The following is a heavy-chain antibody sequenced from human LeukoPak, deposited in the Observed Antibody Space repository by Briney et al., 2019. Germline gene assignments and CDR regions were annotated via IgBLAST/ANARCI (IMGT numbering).Heavy chain of an antibody. CDR3: ASVGTGYYYMDV. CDR1: GGSISSGDYY. V-gene: IGHV4-61*02. D-gene: IGHD3-10*01. J-gene: IGHJ6*03. Sequence: SETLSLTCTVSGGSISSGDYYWSWIRQPPGKGLEWIGRIYTSGSTNYNPSLKSRVTISVDTSKNQFSLKLSSVTAADTAVYYCASVGTGYYYMDVWGKGTTVTVSS. CDR2: IYTSGST.